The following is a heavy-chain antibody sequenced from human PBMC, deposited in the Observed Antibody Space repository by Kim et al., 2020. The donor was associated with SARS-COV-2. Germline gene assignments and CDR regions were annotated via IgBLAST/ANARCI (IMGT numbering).Heavy chain of an antibody. V-gene: IGHV1-2*02. J-gene: IGHJ4*02. D-gene: IGHD6-19*01. CDR2: T. Sequence: TNYAQKFQGRVTMTRDTSISTAYMELSRLRSDDTAVYYCARDGAGGWYDYWGQGTLVTVSS. CDR3: ARDGAGGWYDY.